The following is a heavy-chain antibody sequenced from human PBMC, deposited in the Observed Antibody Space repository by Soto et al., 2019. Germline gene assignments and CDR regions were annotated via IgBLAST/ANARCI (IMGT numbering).Heavy chain of an antibody. CDR1: GYSFTSYW. CDR3: ARHPSPGNYDSSGYYLADP. Sequence: GESLKISCKGSGYSFTSYWISWVRQMPGKGLEWMGRIDPSDSYTNYSPSFQGHVTISADKSISTAYLQWSSLKASDTATYYCARHPSPGNYDSSGYYLADPWGQGTLVTVSS. CDR2: IDPSDSYT. V-gene: IGHV5-10-1*01. D-gene: IGHD3-22*01. J-gene: IGHJ5*02.